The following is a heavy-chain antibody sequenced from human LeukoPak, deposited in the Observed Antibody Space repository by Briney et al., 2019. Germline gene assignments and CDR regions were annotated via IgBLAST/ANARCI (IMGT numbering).Heavy chain of an antibody. Sequence: GGSLRLSCVASGFSLSGYCMHWVRQIPGKGLVWVSRICPDGTVTNYADSVKGRFTIFRDNAKNMVFLQMNSLRADDTAVYYCVRDFRSADYWGQGILVTVSS. V-gene: IGHV3-74*01. CDR2: ICPDGTVT. J-gene: IGHJ4*02. CDR3: VRDFRSADY. CDR1: GFSLSGYC.